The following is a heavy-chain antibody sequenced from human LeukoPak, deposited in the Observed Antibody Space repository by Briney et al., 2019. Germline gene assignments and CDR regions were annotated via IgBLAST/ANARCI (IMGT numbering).Heavy chain of an antibody. J-gene: IGHJ4*02. CDR1: GGSISSYY. D-gene: IGHD3-22*01. V-gene: IGHV4-59*12. CDR3: ADLQYYYDSSGSSGSRINDY. Sequence: PLETLSLTCTVSGGSISSYYWSWIRQPAGKGLEWIGYTYYSGSTNYNPSLKSRVTISVDTSKNQFSLKLSSVTAADTAVYYCADLQYYYDSSGSSGSRINDYWGQGTLVTVSS. CDR2: TYYSGST.